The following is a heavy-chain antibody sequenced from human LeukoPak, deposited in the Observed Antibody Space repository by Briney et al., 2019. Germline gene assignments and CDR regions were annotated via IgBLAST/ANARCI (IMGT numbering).Heavy chain of an antibody. CDR1: GDSISGANYY. D-gene: IGHD1-26*01. Sequence: SQILSLTCTVSGDSISGANYYWSWIRQPPGKGLEWIGYIYYSGSTNYNPSLKSRVTISVDTSKNQFSLKLSSVTAADTAVYYCARVGGTYYKVYYFDYWGQGTLVTVSS. V-gene: IGHV4-61*01. J-gene: IGHJ4*02. CDR2: IYYSGST. CDR3: ARVGGTYYKVYYFDY.